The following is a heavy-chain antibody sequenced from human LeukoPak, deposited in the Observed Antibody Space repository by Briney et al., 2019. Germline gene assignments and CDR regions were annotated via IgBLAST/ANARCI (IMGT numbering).Heavy chain of an antibody. CDR1: GFTVSSNY. D-gene: IGHD2-21*02. CDR3: AREGPQGYCGGDCYPQGMDV. Sequence: GGSLRLSCAASGFTVSSNYMSWVRQAPGKGLEWVSSISSSSSYIYYADSVKGRFTISRDNAKNSLYLQMNSLRAEDTAVYYCAREGPQGYCGGDCYPQGMDVWGQGTTVIVSS. V-gene: IGHV3-21*01. J-gene: IGHJ6*02. CDR2: ISSSSSYI.